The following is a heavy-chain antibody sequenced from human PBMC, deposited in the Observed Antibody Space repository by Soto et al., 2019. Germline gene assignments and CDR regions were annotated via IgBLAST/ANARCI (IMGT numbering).Heavy chain of an antibody. V-gene: IGHV4-31*03. J-gene: IGHJ3*02. CDR2: IYNSGNT. D-gene: IGHD2-21*02. CDR3: ARLGYCDGGCPRGGGFDI. Sequence: QVQLQESGPGLVRPSQTLSLTCTVSGGSISSGGYFWTWIRQHPEKGLEWIGYIYNSGNTYYAPSLQRRVGILGETSKNQFSLQLSSVTAADTAVYYCARLGYCDGGCPRGGGFDIWGQGTLVTVS. CDR1: GGSISSGGYF.